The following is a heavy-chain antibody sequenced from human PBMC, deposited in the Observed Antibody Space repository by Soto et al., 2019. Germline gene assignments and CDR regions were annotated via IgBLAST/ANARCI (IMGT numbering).Heavy chain of an antibody. CDR2: ISYDGTNK. V-gene: IGHV3-30*18. D-gene: IGHD1-26*01. Sequence: RLSCAASGFTFRSFGMHWIRQAPGKGLEWVALISYDGTNKYYADSVRGRFTISRDNSKNTLYLEMNTLRFEDTAVYYCAKVLPATGIEGGGDAFDIWGQGTMVT. CDR3: AKVLPATGIEGGGDAFDI. J-gene: IGHJ3*02. CDR1: GFTFRSFG.